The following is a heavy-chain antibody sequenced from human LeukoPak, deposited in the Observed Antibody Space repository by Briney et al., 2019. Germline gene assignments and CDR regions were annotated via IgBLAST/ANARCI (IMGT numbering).Heavy chain of an antibody. CDR3: ARTSGSYYLSPDY. Sequence: SETLSLTCTVSGGSINDYYWSWIRQPPGKGLEWIGYIYYTGSTNYNPSLKSRVTISADTSKNQSSLRLSSVTAADTAVYYCARTSGSYYLSPDYWGQGTLVTVSS. CDR2: IYYTGST. J-gene: IGHJ4*02. V-gene: IGHV4-59*08. CDR1: GGSINDYY. D-gene: IGHD1-26*01.